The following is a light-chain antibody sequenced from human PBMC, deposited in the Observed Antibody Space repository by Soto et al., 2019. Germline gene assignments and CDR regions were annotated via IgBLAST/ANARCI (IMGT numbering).Light chain of an antibody. CDR1: QGISNY. V-gene: IGKV1-27*01. Sequence: DIQMTQSPSSLSASVGDRVTITCRASQGISNYLAWYQQKPGKVPKLLIYAASTLQSGVPSRFSGSGSGTDFPLTISRLQPEDVATYYCQKYNSAPRTFGQGTKVEIK. CDR3: QKYNSAPRT. J-gene: IGKJ1*01. CDR2: AAS.